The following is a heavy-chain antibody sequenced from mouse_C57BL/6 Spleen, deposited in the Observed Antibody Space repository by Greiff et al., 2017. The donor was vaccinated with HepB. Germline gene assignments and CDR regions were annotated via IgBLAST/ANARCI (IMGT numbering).Heavy chain of an antibody. CDR1: GYSFTSYY. V-gene: IGHV1-66*01. Sequence: QVQLQQSGPELVKPGASVKISCKASGYSFTSYYIHWVKQRPGQGLEWIGWIYPGSGNTKYNEKFKGKATLTADTSSSTAYMQLSSLTSEDSAVYYCARENCDPWFAYWGQGTLVTVSA. CDR3: ARENCDPWFAY. CDR2: IYPGSGNT. D-gene: IGHD4-1*01. J-gene: IGHJ3*01.